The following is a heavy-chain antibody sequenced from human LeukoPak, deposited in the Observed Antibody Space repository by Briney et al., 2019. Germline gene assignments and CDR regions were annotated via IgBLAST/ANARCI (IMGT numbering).Heavy chain of an antibody. J-gene: IGHJ6*03. CDR1: GFTFRSYG. Sequence: GGSLRLSCAASGFTFRSYGMHWVRQAPGKGLEWVAVIWYDGSNKYYADSVKGRFTISRDNSKNTLYLQMNSLRAEDTAVYYCARAPYDFWSGYNYYYMDVWGKGTTVTVSS. V-gene: IGHV3-33*01. D-gene: IGHD3-3*01. CDR3: ARAPYDFWSGYNYYYMDV. CDR2: IWYDGSNK.